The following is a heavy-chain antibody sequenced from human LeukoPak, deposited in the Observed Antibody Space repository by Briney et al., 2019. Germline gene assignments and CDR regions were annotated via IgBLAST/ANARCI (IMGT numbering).Heavy chain of an antibody. CDR1: GFTFSSYW. CDR3: ASDPPPRLSSPPY. J-gene: IGHJ4*02. Sequence: PGGSLRLSCAASGFTFSSYWMHWVRQAPGKGLEWVAVISYDGSNKYYADSVKGRFTISRDNSKNTVYLQMNSLRPEDTAVHYCASDPPPRLSSPPYWGQGTLVTVSS. CDR2: ISYDGSNK. V-gene: IGHV3-30-3*01. D-gene: IGHD3-16*02.